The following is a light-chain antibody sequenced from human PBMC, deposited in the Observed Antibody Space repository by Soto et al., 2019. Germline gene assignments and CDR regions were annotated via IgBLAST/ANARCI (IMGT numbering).Light chain of an antibody. CDR1: SSDVWSYNF. Sequence: QSSLTQPASVSGSPGQSITISCTGTSSDVWSYNFVSWYQQHPGKAPKLMIYDVSNRPSGVSNRFSGSKSGNTASLTISGLQAEDEADYYCSSYTSSSTYVFGTGTKVTVL. V-gene: IGLV2-14*03. J-gene: IGLJ1*01. CDR2: DVS. CDR3: SSYTSSSTYV.